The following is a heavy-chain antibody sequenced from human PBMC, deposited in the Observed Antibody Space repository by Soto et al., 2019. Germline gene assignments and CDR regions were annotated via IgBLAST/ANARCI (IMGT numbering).Heavy chain of an antibody. CDR1: GDSVSSNSAA. J-gene: IGHJ4*02. Sequence: PSQTLSLTCAISGDSVSSNSAAWNWIRQSPSRGLEWLGRTYYRSKWYNDYAVSVKSRITINPDTSKNQFSLQLNSVTPEDTAVYYCARAVGRDGSSWYRGAYDYWGQGTLVTVSS. V-gene: IGHV6-1*01. CDR3: ARAVGRDGSSWYRGAYDY. D-gene: IGHD6-13*01. CDR2: TYYRSKWYN.